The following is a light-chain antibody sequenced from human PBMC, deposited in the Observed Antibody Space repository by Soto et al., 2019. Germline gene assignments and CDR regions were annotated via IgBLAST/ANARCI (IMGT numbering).Light chain of an antibody. CDR1: RSITQTF. CDR2: GAS. Sequence: EIVLTQSPGTLSMSPGERATLSSRASRSITQTFLAWYQQRPGQSPRLLIYGASNRAAGIPGRFSGSGSGTDFSLTISRLEPEDFAVYYCQQYASSPLTFGGGTKVEIK. CDR3: QQYASSPLT. V-gene: IGKV3-20*01. J-gene: IGKJ4*01.